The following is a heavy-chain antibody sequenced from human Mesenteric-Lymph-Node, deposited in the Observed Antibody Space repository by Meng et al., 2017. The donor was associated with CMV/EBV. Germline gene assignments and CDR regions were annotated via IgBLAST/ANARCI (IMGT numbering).Heavy chain of an antibody. J-gene: IGHJ6*02. CDR3: ARSEPMTYCSSTSCYYYGMDV. V-gene: IGHV1-18*01. CDR2: ISANTGNT. D-gene: IGHD2-2*01. Sequence: ASVKVSCKASGYTFTSYGISWVRQAPGQGLEWMGWISANTGNTNYAQKVQGRVTMTRDTSTSTAHMELRSLRSDDTAVYYCARSEPMTYCSSTSCYYYGMDVWGQGTTVTVSS. CDR1: GYTFTSYG.